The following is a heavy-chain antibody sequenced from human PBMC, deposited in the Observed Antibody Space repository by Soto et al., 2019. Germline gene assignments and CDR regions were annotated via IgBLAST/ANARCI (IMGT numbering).Heavy chain of an antibody. CDR2: FSGGGGGT. V-gene: IGHV3-23*01. CDR3: TRWNGYGDS. Sequence: EVQLLQSGGGLVQPGGSLRLSCAVSGFTLGVYGVTWVRQTPTKGLEWVAGFSGGGGGTFYADSVKGRFTISRDSSTAYLQMNSLRSEDMAVYFCTRWNGYGDSWGQGTLVSVSS. CDR1: GFTLGVYG. D-gene: IGHD1-1*01. J-gene: IGHJ4*02.